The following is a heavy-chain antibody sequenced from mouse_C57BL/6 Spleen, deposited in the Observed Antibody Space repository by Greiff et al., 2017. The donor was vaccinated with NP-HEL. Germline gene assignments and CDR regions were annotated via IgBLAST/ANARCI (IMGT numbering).Heavy chain of an antibody. CDR1: GYSFTDYN. J-gene: IGHJ4*01. V-gene: IGHV1-39*01. D-gene: IGHD2-1*01. CDR3: ANMVTTIYYYARDY. Sequence: EVQLQQSGPELVKPGASVKISCKASGYSFTDYNMNWVKQSNGKSLEWIGVINPNYGTTSYNQKFKGKATLTVDQSSSTAYMQLNSLTSEDSAVYYCANMVTTIYYYARDYWGQGTSVTVSS. CDR2: INPNYGTT.